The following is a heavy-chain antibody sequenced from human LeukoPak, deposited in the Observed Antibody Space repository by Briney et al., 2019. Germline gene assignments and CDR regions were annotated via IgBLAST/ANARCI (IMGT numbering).Heavy chain of an antibody. CDR3: ARVTKSIVLGHYYYMDV. CDR1: GGTFSSYA. J-gene: IGHJ6*03. Sequence: ASVKVSCKASGGTFSSYAISWVRQAPGQGLEWMGGIIPIFGTANYAQKFQGRVTITTDESTSTAYMELSSLRSEDTAVYYCARVTKSIVLGHYYYMDVWGKGTTVTVSS. D-gene: IGHD2-8*01. CDR2: IIPIFGTA. V-gene: IGHV1-69*05.